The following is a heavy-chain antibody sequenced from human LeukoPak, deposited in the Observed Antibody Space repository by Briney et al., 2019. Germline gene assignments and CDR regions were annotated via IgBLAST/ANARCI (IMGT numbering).Heavy chain of an antibody. V-gene: IGHV5-51*04. D-gene: IGHD1-26*01. CDR2: IYPGDSDT. CDR1: GYSFTSYW. CDR3: ARAHEWERYYFDY. Sequence: GESLKISCKGSGYSFTSYWIGWVRQMPGKGLEWMGIIYPGDSDTRYSPSFQGQITISADKPISTAYLQWSSLKASDTAMYYCARAHEWERYYFDYWGQGTLVTVSS. J-gene: IGHJ4*02.